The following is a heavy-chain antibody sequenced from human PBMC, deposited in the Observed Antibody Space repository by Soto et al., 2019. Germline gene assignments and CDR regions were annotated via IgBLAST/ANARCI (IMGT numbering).Heavy chain of an antibody. CDR1: GVSLKTYY. CDR3: ARVAGISYYNHMDV. D-gene: IGHD1-20*01. CDR2: IFSSGSP. J-gene: IGHJ6*03. Sequence: QVHLQESGPGLVRPSETLSLTCTVSGVSLKTYYWSWIRLPPGGGLEWIGYIFSSGSPNYNPSLRSRVTMSVETSNNQFSLKMSSVTAAETAVYYCARVAGISYYNHMDVWGKGTTVTVSS. V-gene: IGHV4-59*01.